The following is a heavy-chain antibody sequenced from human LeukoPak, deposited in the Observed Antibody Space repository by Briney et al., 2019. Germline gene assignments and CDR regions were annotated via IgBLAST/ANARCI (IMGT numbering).Heavy chain of an antibody. Sequence: SETLSLTCTVSGGSISSYYWSWIRQPPGKGLEWIGYIYYSGSTNYNPSLKSRVTISVDTSKNQFSLKLSSVTAADTAVYYCAKDRQGTHDYGDYGVLDYWGQGTLVTVSS. V-gene: IGHV4-59*01. CDR2: IYYSGST. J-gene: IGHJ4*02. CDR1: GGSISSYY. D-gene: IGHD4-17*01. CDR3: AKDRQGTHDYGDYGVLDY.